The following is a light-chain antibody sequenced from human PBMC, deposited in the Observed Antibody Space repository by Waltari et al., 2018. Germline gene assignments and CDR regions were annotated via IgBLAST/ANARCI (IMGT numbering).Light chain of an antibody. V-gene: IGLV1-47*01. CDR1: SSNIGSNS. CDR3: AAWDDSLSALV. Sequence: QSVLTQPPSASGTPGQRVTISCSGSSSNIGSNSVYWYQQLPGTAPKLLIYRNNQRPSGVPDRFSGSKSGTSASLAISGLQSEDEADYYCAAWDDSLSALVFGGGTKLTVL. CDR2: RNN. J-gene: IGLJ2*01.